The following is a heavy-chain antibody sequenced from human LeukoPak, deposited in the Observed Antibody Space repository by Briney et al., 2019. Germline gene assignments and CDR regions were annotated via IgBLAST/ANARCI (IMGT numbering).Heavy chain of an antibody. V-gene: IGHV3-23*01. CDR1: GFTLSSYA. Sequence: GGSLRLSCAASGFTLSSYAMSWVRQGPGKGLEWVSAISVSGNTYHADSVKGRFTISRDNAKNSLYLQMNSLRAEDTALYYCAKDKRPLDSSGFTGAFDIWGQGTMVTVSS. CDR2: ISVSGNT. D-gene: IGHD6-19*01. J-gene: IGHJ3*02. CDR3: AKDKRPLDSSGFTGAFDI.